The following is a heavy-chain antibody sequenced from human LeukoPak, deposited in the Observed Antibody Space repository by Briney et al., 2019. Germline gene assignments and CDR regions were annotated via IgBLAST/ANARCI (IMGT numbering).Heavy chain of an antibody. CDR1: GFPFSSYA. Sequence: PGGSLRLSCAASGFPFSSYALHWVRQAPGKGLEWVAVTSYDGNHKYYADSVKGRFTISRDNSKNTLYLQMNSLRAEDTAVYYCARGDSSNWPSNWFDPWGQGTLVTVSS. J-gene: IGHJ5*02. CDR2: TSYDGNHK. D-gene: IGHD6-13*01. CDR3: ARGDSSNWPSNWFDP. V-gene: IGHV3-30*04.